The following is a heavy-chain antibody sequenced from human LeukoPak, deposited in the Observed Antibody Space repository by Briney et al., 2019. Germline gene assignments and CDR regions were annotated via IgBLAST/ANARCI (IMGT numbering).Heavy chain of an antibody. CDR3: ARDSTTGTTGFGMDV. V-gene: IGHV1-2*04. CDR1: GYTFTGYY. CDR2: INPNSGGT. Sequence: ASVKVSCKASGYTFTGYYMHWVRQAPGQGLEWMGWINPNSGGTNYAQKFQGWVTMTRDTSISTAYMELSRLRSDDTAVYYCARDSTTGTTGFGMDVWGKGTTVTVS. D-gene: IGHD1-1*01. J-gene: IGHJ6*04.